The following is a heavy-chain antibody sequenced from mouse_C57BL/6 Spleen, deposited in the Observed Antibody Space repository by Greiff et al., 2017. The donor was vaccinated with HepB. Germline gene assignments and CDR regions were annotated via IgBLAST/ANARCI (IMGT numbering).Heavy chain of an antibody. D-gene: IGHD1-1*01. CDR1: GFTFSDYG. V-gene: IGHV5-17*01. Sequence: DVMLVESGGGLVKPGGSLKLSCAASGFTFSDYGMHWVRQAPEKGLEWVAYISSGSSTIYYADTVKGRFTISRDNAKNTLFLQMTSLRSEDTAMYYCARPHYYGSSHYFDYWGQGTTLTVSS. J-gene: IGHJ2*01. CDR2: ISSGSSTI. CDR3: ARPHYYGSSHYFDY.